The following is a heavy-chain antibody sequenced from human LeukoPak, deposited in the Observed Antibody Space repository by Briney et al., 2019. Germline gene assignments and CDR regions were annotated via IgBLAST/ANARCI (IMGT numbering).Heavy chain of an antibody. V-gene: IGHV4-59*01. CDR3: ARVKECSGDCYPFKY. CDR2: VYYGDST. Sequence: SETLSLTCAVSGGPISSYFWSWIRQPPGKGLEWIGYVYYGDSTKYNPSLKSRVTISVDKSKNNFSLRLSSVAAADTAVYYCARVKECSGDCYPFKYWGQGTLVTVSS. D-gene: IGHD2-21*02. J-gene: IGHJ4*02. CDR1: GGPISSYF.